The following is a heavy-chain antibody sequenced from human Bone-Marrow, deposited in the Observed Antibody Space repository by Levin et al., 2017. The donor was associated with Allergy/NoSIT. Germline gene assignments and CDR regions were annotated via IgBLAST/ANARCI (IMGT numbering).Heavy chain of an antibody. Sequence: GGSLRLSCAASGFTFSDYYMSWIRQAPGKGLEWLSYITSSGTTIYYADSVKGRFTISRDNAKNSLFLQMNSLKADDTAVYYCARGVDTTLDPSFDYWGQGARVTVSS. V-gene: IGHV3-11*01. CDR2: ITSSGTTI. CDR3: ARGVDTTLDPSFDY. J-gene: IGHJ4*02. CDR1: GFTFSDYY. D-gene: IGHD5-18*01.